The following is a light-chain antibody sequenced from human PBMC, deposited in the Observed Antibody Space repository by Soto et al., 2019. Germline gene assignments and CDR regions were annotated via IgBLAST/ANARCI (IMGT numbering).Light chain of an antibody. CDR1: SSDVGGYNY. CDR2: EVS. CDR3: ISYTDRQSYL. J-gene: IGLJ1*01. V-gene: IGLV2-14*01. Sequence: QSALTQPASVSGSPGQSITISCTGTSSDVGGYNYVSWYQQHPGKAPKLMIYEVSNRPSGVSNRFSGSKSGNTASLTISGLQAEDEADYYCISYTDRQSYLFGTGTQLTVL.